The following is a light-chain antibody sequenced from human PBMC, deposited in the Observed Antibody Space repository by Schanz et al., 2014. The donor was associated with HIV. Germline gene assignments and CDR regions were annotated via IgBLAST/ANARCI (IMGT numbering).Light chain of an antibody. Sequence: DIQLTQSPALLSASVGDRVTITCRANESIGSWLAWYQLKPGMAPKLLIYEASNLKSGVPSRFSGSGSGTTFTLTISSLQPDDFATYYCQQYNRYSATFGPGTNLELK. V-gene: IGKV1-5*01. J-gene: IGKJ2*01. CDR2: EAS. CDR3: QQYNRYSAT. CDR1: ESIGSW.